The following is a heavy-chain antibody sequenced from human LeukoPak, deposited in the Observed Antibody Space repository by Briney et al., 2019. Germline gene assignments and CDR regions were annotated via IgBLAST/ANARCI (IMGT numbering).Heavy chain of an antibody. D-gene: IGHD3-22*01. CDR2: IFSNDEK. CDR1: GFSLSNARMG. V-gene: IGHV2-26*01. Sequence: SGPVLVKPTETLTLTCTVSGFSLSNARMGVSWIRQPPGKALEWLAHIFSNDEKSYRTSLKSRLTISKDTSKSQVVLIMTNMDPVDTATYYCARIASYYDSSGYPGGVDYWGQGTLATVSS. CDR3: ARIASYYDSSGYPGGVDY. J-gene: IGHJ4*02.